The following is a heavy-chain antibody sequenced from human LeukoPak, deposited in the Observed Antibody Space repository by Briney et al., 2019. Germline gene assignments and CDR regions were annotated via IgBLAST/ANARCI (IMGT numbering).Heavy chain of an antibody. V-gene: IGHV1-2*04. Sequence: ASVKVSCKASGYTFTDYYMHWVRQAPGQGLEWMGCINLYSGGAHYAQKFQDWLSMTRDTSINTAYMELSSLRSDDTAVYYCARGGIYSSSSYSDYWGQGTLVTVSS. CDR2: INLYSGGA. D-gene: IGHD6-6*01. CDR1: GYTFTDYY. J-gene: IGHJ4*02. CDR3: ARGGIYSSSSYSDY.